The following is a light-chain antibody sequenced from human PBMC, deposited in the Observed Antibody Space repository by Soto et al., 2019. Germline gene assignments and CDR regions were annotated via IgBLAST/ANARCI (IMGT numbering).Light chain of an antibody. CDR2: KTS. Sequence: DIHMTQSPSTLSASVGDRVTITCRASQSLNMWLAWYQQKPGKAPNLLIYKTSSLESGVPSRFSGSGSGTEVTLTISSLQPDDFATYYCQHWTDYSWTFGQGTKVEVK. V-gene: IGKV1-5*03. CDR1: QSLNMW. J-gene: IGKJ1*01. CDR3: QHWTDYSWT.